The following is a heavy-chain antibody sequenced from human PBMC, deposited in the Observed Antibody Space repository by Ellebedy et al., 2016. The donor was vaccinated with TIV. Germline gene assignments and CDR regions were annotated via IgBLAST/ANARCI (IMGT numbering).Heavy chain of an antibody. Sequence: ASVKVSCKASGYTFTGYYMHWVRQAPGQGLEWMGWINPHSGGTNYAQKFQGRVTMTRDTSISTAYMELSSLRSEDTAVYYCARGRVAIYYFDSWGQGTPVTVSS. CDR2: INPHSGGT. V-gene: IGHV1-2*02. D-gene: IGHD2-15*01. CDR3: ARGRVAIYYFDS. CDR1: GYTFTGYY. J-gene: IGHJ4*02.